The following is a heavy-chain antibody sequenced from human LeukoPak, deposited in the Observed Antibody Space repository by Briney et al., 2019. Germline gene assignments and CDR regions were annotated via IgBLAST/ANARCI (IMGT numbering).Heavy chain of an antibody. V-gene: IGHV3-21*01. Sequence: PGGSLRLSCAAPGFTFSSYSMNWVRQAPGKGLEWVSSISSSSSYIYYADSVKGRFTISRDNAKNSLYLQMNSLRAEDTAVYYCAREKLLWFGELFQAPKYYGMDVWGQGTTVTVSS. CDR3: AREKLLWFGELFQAPKYYGMDV. CDR1: GFTFSSYS. J-gene: IGHJ6*02. D-gene: IGHD3-10*01. CDR2: ISSSSSYI.